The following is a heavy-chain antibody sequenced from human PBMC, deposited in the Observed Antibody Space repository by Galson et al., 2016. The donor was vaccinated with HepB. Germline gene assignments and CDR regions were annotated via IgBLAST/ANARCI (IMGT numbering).Heavy chain of an antibody. V-gene: IGHV2-5*01. CDR2: IYWNDDK. CDR1: GFSLSSSGVG. CDR3: AHRRTSADYGSGKDHYFDY. Sequence: ALVKPTQTLTLTCTFSGFSLSSSGVGVGWIRQSPGKALEWLAPIYWNDDKRYSPSLKSRLTITKDTSKNQVVLTLTNMDPVDTATYYCAHRRTSADYGSGKDHYFDYWGQGTLVTVSS. J-gene: IGHJ4*02. D-gene: IGHD3-10*01.